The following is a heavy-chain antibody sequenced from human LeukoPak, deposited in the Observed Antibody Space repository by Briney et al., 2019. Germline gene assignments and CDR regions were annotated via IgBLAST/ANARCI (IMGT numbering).Heavy chain of an antibody. J-gene: IGHJ4*02. V-gene: IGHV3-23*01. CDR1: GFTSSDHY. Sequence: GSLRLSCAASGFTSSDHYMDWVRQAPGKGLEWVSAISGSGGSTYYADSVKGRFTISRDNSKNTLYLQMNSLRGEDTAVYYCARIGYSSSCFDYWGQGSLVAVSS. CDR3: ARIGYSSSCFDY. CDR2: ISGSGGST. D-gene: IGHD6-6*01.